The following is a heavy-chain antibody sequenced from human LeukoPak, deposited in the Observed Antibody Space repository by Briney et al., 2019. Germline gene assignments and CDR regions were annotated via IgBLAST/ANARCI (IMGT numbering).Heavy chain of an antibody. CDR2: IKQDGSEK. V-gene: IGHV3-7*01. CDR3: ARDTKEQWLETRRYYYYYYMDV. Sequence: GGSLRLSCAASGFTFSSYWMSWVRQAPGKGLEWVANIKQDGSEKYYVDSVKGRFTISRDNAKNSLYLQMNSLRAKDTAVYYCARDTKEQWLETRRYYYYYYMDVWGKGTTVTVSS. D-gene: IGHD6-19*01. CDR1: GFTFSSYW. J-gene: IGHJ6*03.